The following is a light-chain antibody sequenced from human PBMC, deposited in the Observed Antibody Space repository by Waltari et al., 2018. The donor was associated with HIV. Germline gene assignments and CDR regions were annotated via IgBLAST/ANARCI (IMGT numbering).Light chain of an antibody. J-gene: IGKJ3*01. CDR3: QQANTIPFT. CDR2: AAS. CDR1: HNISSY. Sequence: RSTLTGLPSHNISSYLVWYQQKAGQPPKLLIYAASSLECGVPARFSGSGSGTEFTLTISSLQAEDVAAYYCQQANTIPFTFGPGTKVEIK. V-gene: IGKV1-12*01.